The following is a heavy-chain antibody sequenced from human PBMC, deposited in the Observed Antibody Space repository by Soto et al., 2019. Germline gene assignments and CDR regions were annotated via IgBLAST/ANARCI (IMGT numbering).Heavy chain of an antibody. D-gene: IGHD3-3*01. J-gene: IGHJ6*02. V-gene: IGHV5-10-1*03. Sequence: EVQLVQSGAEVKKPGESLGISCKGSGYSFTSYWISWVRQMPGKGLEWLGRIDPSDSYTNYSPSFQGHVTISADKYISTAYLQWSSLKASDTAMYYCARCGGVPQLPCGYGMDVWGQGTTVTVSS. CDR3: ARCGGVPQLPCGYGMDV. CDR1: GYSFTSYW. CDR2: IDPSDSYT.